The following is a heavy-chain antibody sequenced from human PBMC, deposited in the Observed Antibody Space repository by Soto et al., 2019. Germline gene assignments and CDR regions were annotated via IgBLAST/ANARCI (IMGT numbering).Heavy chain of an antibody. CDR1: GDSISSRKW. CDR3: ARENMIRGVIDY. Sequence: SETLSLTCVVSGDSISSRKWCSWVRQSPGKGLEWIGEIYHSGSTNYNPSLKSRVTISLDKSRNQFSLKLTSVTAADTAVYYCARENMIRGVIDYWGQGTLVTVSS. CDR2: IYHSGST. V-gene: IGHV4-4*02. D-gene: IGHD3-10*01. J-gene: IGHJ4*02.